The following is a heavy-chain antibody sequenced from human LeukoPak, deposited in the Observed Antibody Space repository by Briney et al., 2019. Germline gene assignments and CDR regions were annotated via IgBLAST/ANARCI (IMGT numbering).Heavy chain of an antibody. V-gene: IGHV3-21*01. Sequence: GGSLRLSCAASGFSFSYYTMNWVRQAPGKGLEWVSSISGSSSSIYYADSVRGRFTISRDNSKNTLYLQVGSLRAEDMAVYYCARDGSSSWSRTGSYFDYWGQGTLVTVSS. CDR1: GFSFSYYT. CDR3: ARDGSSSWSRTGSYFDY. D-gene: IGHD6-13*01. CDR2: ISGSSSSI. J-gene: IGHJ4*02.